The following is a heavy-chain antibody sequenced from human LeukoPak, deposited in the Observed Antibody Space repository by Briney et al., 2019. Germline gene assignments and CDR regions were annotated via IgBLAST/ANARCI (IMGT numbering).Heavy chain of an antibody. V-gene: IGHV1-18*01. CDR1: GGTFSSYG. CDR2: ISAYNGNT. Sequence: ASVKVSCKASGGTFSSYGISWVRQAPGQGLEWMGWISAYNGNTNYAQKVKGRVTMTTDTSTSTAYMELRSLRSDDTAVYYCARLSGLGPDSPWELDRWGQGTLVTVSS. CDR3: ARLSGLGPDSPWELDR. J-gene: IGHJ4*02. D-gene: IGHD1-26*01.